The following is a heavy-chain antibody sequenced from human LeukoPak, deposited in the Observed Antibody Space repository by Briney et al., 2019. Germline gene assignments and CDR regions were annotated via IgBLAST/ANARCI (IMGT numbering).Heavy chain of an antibody. V-gene: IGHV4-31*03. Sequence: KASETLSLTCTVSGGSISSGGYYWSWIRQHPGKGLEWIGYIYYSGSTYYNPSLKSRVTISVDTSKNQFSLKLSSVTAADTAVYYCARDRNYDSSGSDRGFDYWGQGTLVTVSS. CDR1: GGSISSGGYY. J-gene: IGHJ4*02. CDR3: ARDRNYDSSGSDRGFDY. D-gene: IGHD3-22*01. CDR2: IYYSGST.